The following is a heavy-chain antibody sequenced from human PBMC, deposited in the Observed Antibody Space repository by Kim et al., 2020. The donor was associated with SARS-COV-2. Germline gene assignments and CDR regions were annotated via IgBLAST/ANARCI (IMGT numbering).Heavy chain of an antibody. V-gene: IGHV3-33*01. CDR2: IWYDGSNK. Sequence: GGSLRLTCAASGFTFSSYGMHWVRQAPGKGLEWVAVIWYDGSNKYYADSVKGRFTISRDNSKNTLYLQMNSLRAEDTAVYYCARDDAYYYDSSGSESAFDIWGQGTMVTVSS. J-gene: IGHJ3*02. CDR1: GFTFSSYG. D-gene: IGHD3-22*01. CDR3: ARDDAYYYDSSGSESAFDI.